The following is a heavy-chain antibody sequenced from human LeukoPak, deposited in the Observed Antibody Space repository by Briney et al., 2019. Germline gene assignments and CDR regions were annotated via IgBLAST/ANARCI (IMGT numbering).Heavy chain of an antibody. CDR1: GGSISSYY. CDR3: AGDHGDYGKVYPWSAP. J-gene: IGHJ5*02. V-gene: IGHV4-59*01. Sequence: SETLSLTCTVSGGSISSYYWSWIRQPPGKGLEWIGYIYYSGNTNYNPSLKSRVTISVDTSKNQFSLKLSSVTAADTAVYYCAGDHGDYGKVYPWSAPGGQET. CDR2: IYYSGNT. D-gene: IGHD4/OR15-4a*01.